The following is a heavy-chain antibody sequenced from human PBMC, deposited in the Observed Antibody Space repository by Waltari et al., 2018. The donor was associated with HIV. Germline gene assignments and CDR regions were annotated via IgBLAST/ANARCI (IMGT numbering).Heavy chain of an antibody. CDR2: IYHSGST. CDR3: ARVQHDYV. D-gene: IGHD4-17*01. V-gene: IGHV4-38-2*01. J-gene: IGHJ4*02. CDR1: GYSISSGYY. Sequence: QVQLQESGPGLVKPSETLSLTCAVSGYSISSGYYWGWIRQPPGKGLEWIGSIYHSGSTYYTPSLKSRVTISVDTSKNQFSLKLSSVTAADTAVYYCARVQHDYVWGQGTLVTVSS.